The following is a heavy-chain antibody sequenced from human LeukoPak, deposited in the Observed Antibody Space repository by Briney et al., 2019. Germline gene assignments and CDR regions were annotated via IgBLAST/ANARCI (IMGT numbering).Heavy chain of an antibody. J-gene: IGHJ4*02. Sequence: SETLSLTCTVSGGSITGYYWSWIRQPPGKGLEWIGYISNSGSTTYNPSLKSRVTISVDASKNQFSLRLTSVIAADTAVYYCARGRRDMATINLFDFWGQGILVTLSS. CDR3: ARGRRDMATINLFDF. CDR2: ISNSGST. CDR1: GGSITGYY. V-gene: IGHV4-59*01. D-gene: IGHD5-24*01.